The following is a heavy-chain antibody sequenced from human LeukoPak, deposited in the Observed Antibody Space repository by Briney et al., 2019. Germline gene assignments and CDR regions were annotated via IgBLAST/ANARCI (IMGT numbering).Heavy chain of an antibody. Sequence: GGSLRLSCAAPGFIFSDYYMGWIRQAPGRGLEWVSYITDSGSKIYYTDSVKGRFTMSRDNAKKSLYLQMNSLRAEDTAVYYCARARFDTSGYYYRGFDIWGQGTMVTVSS. D-gene: IGHD3-22*01. V-gene: IGHV3-11*04. CDR2: ITDSGSKI. J-gene: IGHJ3*02. CDR1: GFIFSDYY. CDR3: ARARFDTSGYYYRGFDI.